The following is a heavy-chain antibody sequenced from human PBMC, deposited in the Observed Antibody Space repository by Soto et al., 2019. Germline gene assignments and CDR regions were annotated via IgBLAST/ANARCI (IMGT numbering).Heavy chain of an antibody. CDR1: GFTFSSYG. Sequence: GSLRLSCAASGFTFSSYGIHWVRQAPGKGLEWVAVISHDGSKTNYADSVKGRFTISRDNSKDTVYLQMNSLRAEDTAVYYCARDRSMIVVVPGYWGQGTLVTVSS. CDR2: ISHDGSKT. D-gene: IGHD3-22*01. V-gene: IGHV3-30*03. CDR3: ARDRSMIVVVPGY. J-gene: IGHJ4*02.